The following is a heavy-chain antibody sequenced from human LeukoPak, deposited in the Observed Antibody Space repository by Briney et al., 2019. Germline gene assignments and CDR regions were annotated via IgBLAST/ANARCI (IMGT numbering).Heavy chain of an antibody. CDR3: ARGLGGGPVGSY. V-gene: IGHV4-34*01. J-gene: IGHJ4*02. Sequence: PSETLSLTCAVYGGSFSGYYWSWIRQPPGKGLEWIGEINHSGSTKYNPSLKRRVTISADTSKNQFFLKLRSVTAADTAVYYCARGLGGGPVGSYWGQGILVTVSS. D-gene: IGHD1-26*01. CDR2: INHSGST. CDR1: GGSFSGYY.